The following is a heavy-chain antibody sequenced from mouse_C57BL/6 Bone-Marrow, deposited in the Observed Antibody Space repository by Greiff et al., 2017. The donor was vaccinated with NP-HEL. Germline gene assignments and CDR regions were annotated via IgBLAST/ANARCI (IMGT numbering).Heavy chain of an antibody. CDR3: TTRGYSNPFAY. Sequence: VQLQQSGAELVRPGASVKLSCTASGFNIKDYYMHWVKQRPEQGLEWIGRIDPEDGDTEYAPKFQGKATMTADTSSNTAYLQLSSLTSEDTAVYYCTTRGYSNPFAYWGQGTLVTVAA. J-gene: IGHJ3*01. CDR1: GFNIKDYY. D-gene: IGHD2-5*01. CDR2: IDPEDGDT. V-gene: IGHV14-1*01.